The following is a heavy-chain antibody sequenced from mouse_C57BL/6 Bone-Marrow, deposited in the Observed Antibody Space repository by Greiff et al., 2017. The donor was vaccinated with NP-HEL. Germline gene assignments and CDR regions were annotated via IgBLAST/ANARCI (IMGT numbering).Heavy chain of an antibody. CDR1: GFSLTSYG. Sequence: VQLVESGPGLVAPSQSLSITCTVSGFSLTSYGVHWVRQPPGQGLEWLVVIWSDGSTTYNSALKSRLSISKDNSKSQVFLKMNSRQTDDTAMYYCARHRCSSFAMDYWGQGTSVTVSS. V-gene: IGHV2-6-1*01. J-gene: IGHJ4*01. CDR2: IWSDGST. CDR3: ARHRCSSFAMDY. D-gene: IGHD1-1*01.